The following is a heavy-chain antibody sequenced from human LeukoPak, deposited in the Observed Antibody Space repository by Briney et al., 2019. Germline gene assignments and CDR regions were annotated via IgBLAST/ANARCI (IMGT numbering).Heavy chain of an antibody. CDR1: GGSISSYY. J-gene: IGHJ3*02. V-gene: IGHV4-59*01. D-gene: IGHD2-2*01. CDR2: IYYSGST. Sequence: SETLSLTCTVSGGSISSYYWSWIRQPPGKGLEWIGYIYYSGSTNYNPSLKSRVTISVDTSKNQFSLKLSSVTAADTAVYYCARDESTSDAFDIWGQGTMVTVSS. CDR3: ARDESTSDAFDI.